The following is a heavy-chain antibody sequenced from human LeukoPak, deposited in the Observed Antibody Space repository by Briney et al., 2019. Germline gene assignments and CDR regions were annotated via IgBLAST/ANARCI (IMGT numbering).Heavy chain of an antibody. Sequence: GASVKVSCKASGGTFSSFAISWVRQAPGQGLEWMGGFIPIFGSAKYAQKFQGRVTITADESTSTAYMELSSLGSDDTAAYYCARAHVVVLGGALGGMDVWGQGTTVTVSS. CDR1: GGTFSSFA. D-gene: IGHD3-10*01. CDR2: FIPIFGSA. CDR3: ARAHVVVLGGALGGMDV. J-gene: IGHJ6*02. V-gene: IGHV1-69*13.